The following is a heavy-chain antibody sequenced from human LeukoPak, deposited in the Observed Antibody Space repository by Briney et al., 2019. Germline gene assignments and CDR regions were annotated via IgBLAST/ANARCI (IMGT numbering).Heavy chain of an antibody. D-gene: IGHD2-2*01. V-gene: IGHV3-66*02. CDR3: ARDLHNLRYAAFDM. CDR2: VYSDGAT. CDR1: GFTVSTNH. J-gene: IGHJ3*02. Sequence: GGSLRLSCAASGFTVSTNHMSWVRQPPGKGLEWVSVVYSDGATYYTDSVKGRFSIARDDSKNTLYLQMNSLRVEDAAVYFCARDLHNLRYAAFDMWGQGTKVTVSS.